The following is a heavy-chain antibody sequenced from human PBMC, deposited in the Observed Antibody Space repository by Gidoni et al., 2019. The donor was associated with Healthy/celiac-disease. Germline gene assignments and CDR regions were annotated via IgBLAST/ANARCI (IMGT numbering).Heavy chain of an antibody. D-gene: IGHD1-26*01. J-gene: IGHJ5*02. CDR3: AREKSAQGRSWSWFDP. Sequence: QVQLVQSGAEVKKPGAAVKVSCKASGYTFTGYYMHWVRQAPGQGLEWMGWINPNSGGTNYAQKFQSRVTMTRDTSISTAYMELSRLRSDDTAVYYCAREKSAQGRSWSWFDPWGQGTLVTVSS. CDR1: GYTFTGYY. CDR2: INPNSGGT. V-gene: IGHV1-2*02.